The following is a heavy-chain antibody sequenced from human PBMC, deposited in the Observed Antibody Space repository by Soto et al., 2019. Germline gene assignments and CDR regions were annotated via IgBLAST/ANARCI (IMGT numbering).Heavy chain of an antibody. D-gene: IGHD3-16*02. CDR2: INHSGST. CDR1: GGSFSGYY. Sequence: PSETLSLTCAVYGGSFSGYYWSWIRQPPGKGLEWIGEINHSGSTNYNPSLKSRVTISVDTSKNQFSLKLSSVTAADTAVYYCARGLYDYVWGSYRHPAPSMDVWGQGTTVTVSS. CDR3: ARGLYDYVWGSYRHPAPSMDV. J-gene: IGHJ6*02. V-gene: IGHV4-34*01.